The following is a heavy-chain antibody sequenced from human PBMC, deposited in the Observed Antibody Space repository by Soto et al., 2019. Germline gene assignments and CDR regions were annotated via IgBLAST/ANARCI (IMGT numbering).Heavy chain of an antibody. CDR1: GYTFTSYG. CDR3: AREPMPASYDSSGYYHNDAFDF. V-gene: IGHV1-18*01. Sequence: ASVKVSCKASGYTFTSYGISWVRQAPGQGLEWMGWISAYNGNTNYAQKLQGRVTMTTDTSTSTAYMELRSLRSDDTAVYYCAREPMPASYDSSGYYHNDAFDFWGQGTMVTVSS. J-gene: IGHJ3*01. CDR2: ISAYNGNT. D-gene: IGHD3-22*01.